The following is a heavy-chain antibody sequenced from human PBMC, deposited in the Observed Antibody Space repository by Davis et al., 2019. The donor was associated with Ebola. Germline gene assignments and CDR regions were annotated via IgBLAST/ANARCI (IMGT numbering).Heavy chain of an antibody. CDR1: GYTFTSYA. D-gene: IGHD5-12*01. V-gene: IGHV1-3*01. Sequence: ASVKVSCKASGYTFTSYAMHWVRQAPGQRLEWMGWINAGNGNTKYSQKFQGRVTITRDTSASTAYMELSSLRSEDTAVYYCARGPLRPPYYYYYGMDVWGQGTTVTVSS. CDR3: ARGPLRPPYYYYYGMDV. CDR2: INAGNGNT. J-gene: IGHJ6*02.